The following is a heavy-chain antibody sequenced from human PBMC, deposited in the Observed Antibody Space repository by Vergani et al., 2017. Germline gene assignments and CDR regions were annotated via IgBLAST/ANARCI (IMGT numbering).Heavy chain of an antibody. D-gene: IGHD3-10*01. CDR2: INAGNGNT. Sequence: QVQLVQSGAEVQKPGASVKVSCKASGYTFTSYAMHWVRQAPGQRIEWMGWINAGNGNTNYSQKFPGRVTITRDTSASTAYMEMSSLRSEDTAVDYCAREPLGVLWCGELAYGMDVWGQGTTVTVSS. V-gene: IGHV1-3*01. J-gene: IGHJ6*02. CDR1: GYTFTSYA. CDR3: AREPLGVLWCGELAYGMDV.